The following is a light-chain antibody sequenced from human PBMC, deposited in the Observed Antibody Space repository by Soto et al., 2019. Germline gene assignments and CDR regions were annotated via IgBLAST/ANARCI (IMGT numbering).Light chain of an antibody. CDR1: SSDVGGYNY. CDR2: EVS. Sequence: QSALTQPPSASGSPGQSVTISCTGTSSDVGGYNYVSWYQQHPGKAPKVMIYEVSKRPSGVPDRFSGSKSGNTASLTVSGLQAEDEADYYCQAYDYSLTAFVFGGGTKLTVL. V-gene: IGLV2-8*01. CDR3: QAYDYSLTAFV. J-gene: IGLJ3*02.